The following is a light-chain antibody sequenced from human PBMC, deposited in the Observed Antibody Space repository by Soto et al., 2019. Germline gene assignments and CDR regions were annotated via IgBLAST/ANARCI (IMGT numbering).Light chain of an antibody. CDR2: SHN. CDR1: SSNIGRNY. CDR3: APWDDDVRGVV. J-gene: IGLJ2*01. V-gene: IGLV1-47*02. Sequence: QSVLPQTPSVSGTPGQTVTISCSGSSSNIGRNYVYWYQQLPGAAPKLLMYSHNIRPSGVPDRFSASTSGTSASLVISGLRSEDEADYHCAPWDDDVRGVVFGGGTKVTVL.